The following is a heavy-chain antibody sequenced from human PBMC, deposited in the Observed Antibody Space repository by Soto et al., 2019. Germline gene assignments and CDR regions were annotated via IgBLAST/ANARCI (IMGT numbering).Heavy chain of an antibody. CDR3: AKGTISFGY. D-gene: IGHD2-2*01. J-gene: IGHJ4*02. CDR2: INTRGDST. V-gene: IGHV3-23*01. CDR1: GFTFTTSG. Sequence: EVQLLESGGGLVQPGGSLRLSCAASGFTFTTSGMNWVRQAPGKGLEWVSSINTRGDSTYYAVSVTGRFTISRDNSKNTLYLQMSSLSAEDTAVYYCAKGTISFGYWGQGTLVTVSS.